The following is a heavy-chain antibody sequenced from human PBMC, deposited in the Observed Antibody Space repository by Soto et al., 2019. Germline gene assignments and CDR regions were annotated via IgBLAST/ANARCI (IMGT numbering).Heavy chain of an antibody. D-gene: IGHD3-9*01. J-gene: IGHJ3*02. V-gene: IGHV5-51*01. CDR1: GYSFTSYL. CDR3: ARNNDILTGPGAFDI. CDR2: IYPGDSDT. Sequence: GESLKISCKGSGYSFTSYLIGWVRQMPGKGLEWMGIIYPGDSDTRYSPSFQGQVTISADKSISTAYLQWSSLKASDTAMYYCARNNDILTGPGAFDIWGQGTMVTVSS.